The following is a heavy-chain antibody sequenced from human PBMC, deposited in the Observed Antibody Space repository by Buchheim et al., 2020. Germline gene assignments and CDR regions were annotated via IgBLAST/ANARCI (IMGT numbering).Heavy chain of an antibody. D-gene: IGHD3-10*01. CDR2: INHSGST. V-gene: IGHV4-34*01. J-gene: IGHJ6*03. CDR1: GGSFSGYY. CDR3: ARVGSTMVRGVPPKVTPLLDV. Sequence: QVQLQQWGAGLLKPSETLSLTCAVYGGSFSGYYWSWIRQPPGKGLEWIGEINHSGSTNYNPSLKSRVTISVDTSKNQFSLKLSSVTAADTAVYYCARVGSTMVRGVPPKVTPLLDVWGKGTT.